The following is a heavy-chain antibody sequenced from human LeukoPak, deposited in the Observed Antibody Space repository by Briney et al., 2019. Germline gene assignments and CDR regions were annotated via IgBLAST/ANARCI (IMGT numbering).Heavy chain of an antibody. CDR2: INHSGST. CDR3: ARAMYGDYNY. D-gene: IGHD4-17*01. CDR1: GVSFSGYY. V-gene: IGHV4-34*01. Sequence: SETLSLTCAVYGVSFSGYYWSWIRQPPGKGLEWIGEINHSGSTNYNPSLKSRVTISVDTSKNQFSLKLSSVTAADTAVYYCARAMYGDYNYWGQGTLVTVSS. J-gene: IGHJ4*02.